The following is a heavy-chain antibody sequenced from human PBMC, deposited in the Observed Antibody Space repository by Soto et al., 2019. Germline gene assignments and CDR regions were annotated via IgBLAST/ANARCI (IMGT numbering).Heavy chain of an antibody. CDR2: ISAYNGNT. J-gene: IGHJ6*02. V-gene: IGHV1-18*01. Sequence: APVKVSCKAPGATFSSYGISWVRQAPGQGLEWMGWISAYNGNTNYAQKLQGRVTMTTDTSTSTAYMELRGLRSDDTAVYYCARDLTSSGWPNYYYYGMDVWGQGTTVTVSS. D-gene: IGHD6-19*01. CDR3: ARDLTSSGWPNYYYYGMDV. CDR1: GATFSSYG.